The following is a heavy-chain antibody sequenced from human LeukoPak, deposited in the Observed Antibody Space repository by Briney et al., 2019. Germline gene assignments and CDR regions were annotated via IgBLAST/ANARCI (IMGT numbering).Heavy chain of an antibody. CDR1: GGSISSGGYY. J-gene: IGHJ6*03. CDR3: AKDGHTYSSSWSASMDV. D-gene: IGHD6-13*01. V-gene: IGHV4-31*03. Sequence: SETLSLTCTVSGGSISSGGYYWSWIRQHPGKGLEWIGYIYYSGSTYYNPSLKSRVTISVDTSKNQFSLKLSSVTAADTAVYYCAKDGHTYSSSWSASMDVWGKGTTVTVSS. CDR2: IYYSGST.